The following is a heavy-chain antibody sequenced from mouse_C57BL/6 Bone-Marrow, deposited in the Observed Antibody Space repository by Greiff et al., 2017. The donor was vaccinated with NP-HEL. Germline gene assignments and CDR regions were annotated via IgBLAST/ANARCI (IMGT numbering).Heavy chain of an antibody. CDR3: ARDYYGSSEDYAMDY. CDR1: GYTFTSYW. J-gene: IGHJ4*01. D-gene: IGHD1-1*01. V-gene: IGHV1-55*01. CDR2: IYPGSGST. Sequence: QVQLKQPGAELVKPGASVKMSCKASGYTFTSYWITWVKQRPGQGLEWIGDIYPGSGSTNYNEKFKSKATLTVDTSSSTAYMQLSSLTSEDSAVYYCARDYYGSSEDYAMDYWGQGTLVTVSS.